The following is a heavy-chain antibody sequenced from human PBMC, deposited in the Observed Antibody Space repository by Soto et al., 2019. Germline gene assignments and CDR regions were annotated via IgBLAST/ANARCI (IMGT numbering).Heavy chain of an antibody. D-gene: IGHD4-17*01. J-gene: IGHJ4*02. CDR3: ARVWDYDEFYFDY. V-gene: IGHV4-31*03. CDR2: IYYSGST. CDR1: GGSIASAEYY. Sequence: QVQLQESGPGLVKPSQTLSLTCTVSGGSIASAEYYWSWIRQHPGKGLEWIGYIYYSGSTYYNPSLKSRLTISFDSSKNQFSLRLSPVTAADTAVYYCARVWDYDEFYFDYWGQGTLVTVSS.